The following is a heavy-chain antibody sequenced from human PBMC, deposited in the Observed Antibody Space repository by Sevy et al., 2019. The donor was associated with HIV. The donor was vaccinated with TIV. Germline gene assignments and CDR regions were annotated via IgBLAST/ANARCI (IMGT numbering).Heavy chain of an antibody. CDR2: INSDGSST. CDR1: GFTFSSYE. V-gene: IGHV3-74*01. D-gene: IGHD3-22*01. J-gene: IGHJ3*02. CDR3: ARGGYYDPGAFDI. Sequence: GGSLRLSCTASGFTFSSYEMNWVRQAPGKGLVWVSRINSDGSSTTYADSVKGRFTISRDNAKNTLYLQMNSLRAEDTAVYYCARGGYYDPGAFDIWGQGTMVTVSS.